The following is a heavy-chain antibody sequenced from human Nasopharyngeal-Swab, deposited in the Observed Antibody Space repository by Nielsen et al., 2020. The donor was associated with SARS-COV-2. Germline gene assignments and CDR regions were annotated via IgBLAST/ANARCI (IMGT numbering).Heavy chain of an antibody. CDR1: GGTFSSYA. CDR2: IIIIFGTA. J-gene: IGHJ6*02. D-gene: IGHD2-21*01. Sequence: SVKVSCKASGGTFSSYAISWVRQAPGQGLEWMGGIIIIFGTANYAQKFQGRVTITADDSTSTAYLELSSLRSEDTAVYYCARPAIAEPYYYFYGMDVWGQGTTVTVS. CDR3: ARPAIAEPYYYFYGMDV. V-gene: IGHV1-69*13.